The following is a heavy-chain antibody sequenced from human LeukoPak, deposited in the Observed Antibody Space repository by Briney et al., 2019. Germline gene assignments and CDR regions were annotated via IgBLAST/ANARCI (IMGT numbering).Heavy chain of an antibody. Sequence: GGSLRLSCAASGFTFSSYWMSWVRQAPGKGLEWVANIKQDGSEKYYVDSVKGRFTISRDNAKKSLHLQMNSLRAEDTAVYYCARPRDSGWSKTWDYWGQGTLVTVSS. CDR3: ARPRDSGWSKTWDY. D-gene: IGHD6-13*01. CDR2: IKQDGSEK. CDR1: GFTFSSYW. V-gene: IGHV3-7*01. J-gene: IGHJ4*02.